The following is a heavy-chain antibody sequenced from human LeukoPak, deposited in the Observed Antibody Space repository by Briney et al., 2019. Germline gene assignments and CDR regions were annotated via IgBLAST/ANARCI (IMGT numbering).Heavy chain of an antibody. Sequence: GGSLRLSCAASGFTFSSYGMHWVRQAPGKGLEWVAFIRYDGSNEYYADSVKGRFTISRDNAKNSLYLQMNSLRAEDTAVYYCARDFQYYDFWSGYGAWYYYYYMDVWGKGTTVTVSS. CDR2: IRYDGSNE. CDR3: ARDFQYYDFWSGYGAWYYYYYMDV. D-gene: IGHD3-3*01. J-gene: IGHJ6*03. V-gene: IGHV3-30*02. CDR1: GFTFSSYG.